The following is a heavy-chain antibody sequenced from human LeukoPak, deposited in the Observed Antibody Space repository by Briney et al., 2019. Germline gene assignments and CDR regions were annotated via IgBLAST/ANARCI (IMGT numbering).Heavy chain of an antibody. D-gene: IGHD3-22*01. CDR2: ISSSSYI. CDR1: GLTFSSYS. Sequence: GGSLRLSCAASGLTFSSYSMNWVRQAPGKGLEWVSSISSSSYIYYADSVKGRFTISRDNAKNSLYLQMNSLRAEDTAVYYCARDPGDYYDSSGYYLPPLDYWGQGTLVTVSS. V-gene: IGHV3-21*01. CDR3: ARDPGDYYDSSGYYLPPLDY. J-gene: IGHJ4*02.